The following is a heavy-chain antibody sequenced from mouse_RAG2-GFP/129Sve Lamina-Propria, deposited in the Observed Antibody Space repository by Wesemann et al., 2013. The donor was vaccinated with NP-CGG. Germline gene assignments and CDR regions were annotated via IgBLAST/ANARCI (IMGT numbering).Heavy chain of an antibody. CDR2: IDPSDSYT. D-gene: IGHD4-1*01. CDR3: ARLTGTGWYFDV. Sequence: QVQLQQPGAELVKPGASVKMSCKASGYTFTSYWITWVKQRPGQGLEWIGEIDPSDSYTNYNQKFKGKATLTVDKSSSTAYMQLSSLTSEDSAVYYCARLTGTGWYFDVWGTGTTVTVSS. V-gene: IGHV1-69*02. J-gene: IGHJ1*03. CDR1: GYTFTSYW.